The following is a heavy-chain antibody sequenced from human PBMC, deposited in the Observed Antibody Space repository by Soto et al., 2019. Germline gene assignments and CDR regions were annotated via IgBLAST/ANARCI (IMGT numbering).Heavy chain of an antibody. V-gene: IGHV3-7*01. J-gene: IGHJ4*02. Sequence: PGGSLRLSCEVSGLRDSFWMSWVRQAPGKGLEWVANIKEDGSEKFYAESVRGRFTISRVNAKNSMYLQMSSLRAEDTGIYYCRLGHYSGSWGRGSLVTVSS. D-gene: IGHD3-16*01. CDR2: IKEDGSEK. CDR1: GLRDSFW. CDR3: RLGHYSGS.